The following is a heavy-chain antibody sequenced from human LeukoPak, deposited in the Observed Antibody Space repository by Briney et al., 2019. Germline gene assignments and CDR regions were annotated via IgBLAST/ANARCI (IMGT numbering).Heavy chain of an antibody. CDR1: GGSISSYY. D-gene: IGHD2-15*01. CDR3: AREVYCGGGSCYSRYFDY. J-gene: IGHJ4*02. CDR2: IYTSGST. V-gene: IGHV4-4*07. Sequence: PSETLSFTCTVSGGSISSYYWIWIRQPAGKGLEWIGRIYTSGSTNYNPSLKSRVTMSVDTSKTQFSLKLSSVTAADTAVYYCAREVYCGGGSCYSRYFDYWGQGTLVTVSS.